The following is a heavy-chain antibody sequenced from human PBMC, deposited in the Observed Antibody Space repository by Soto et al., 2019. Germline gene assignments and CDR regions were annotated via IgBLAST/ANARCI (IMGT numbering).Heavy chain of an antibody. J-gene: IGHJ5*02. CDR2: INTGTANT. D-gene: IGHD1-26*01. CDR1: GYTFTDFA. CDR3: ARDWSYYWLDP. V-gene: IGHV1-3*04. Sequence: QVRLVQSGAELRRPGPSVKLSCKASGYTFTDFAIHWLRQAPGQSLDWVGWINTGTANTKYSQKFQDRVTITSDTSATTAYMELSSLTSEDTAVYYCARDWSYYWLDPWGQGTLVTVSS.